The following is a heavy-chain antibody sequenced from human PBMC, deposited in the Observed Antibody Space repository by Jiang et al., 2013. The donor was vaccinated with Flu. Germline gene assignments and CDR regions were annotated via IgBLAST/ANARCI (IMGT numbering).Heavy chain of an antibody. J-gene: IGHJ4*02. CDR2: ISYDGSNK. CDR1: GFTFSSYG. CDR3: ASRSYFDY. V-gene: IGHV3-30*03. Sequence: QLLESGGGVVQPGRSLRLSCAASGFTFSSYGMHWVRQAPGKGLEWVAVISYDGSNKYYADSVKGRFTISRDNSKNTLYLQMNSLRAEDTAVYYCASRSYFDYWGQGTLVTVSS.